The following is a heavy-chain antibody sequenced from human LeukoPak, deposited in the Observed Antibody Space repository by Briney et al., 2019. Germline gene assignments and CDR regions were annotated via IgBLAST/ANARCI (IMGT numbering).Heavy chain of an antibody. J-gene: IGHJ4*02. CDR2: INQDGTEK. CDR1: GFTFSSYW. CDR3: AKLAKYFYGWETYYFFEH. D-gene: IGHD3-10*01. Sequence: PGGSLRLSCAASGFTFSSYWMHWVRQAPGKGLEWVANINQDGTEKYYVDSVKGRFTISRDNAKNSLYLQMNSLRVEDTAVYYCAKLAKYFYGWETYYFFEHWGQGTPVTASS. V-gene: IGHV3-7*01.